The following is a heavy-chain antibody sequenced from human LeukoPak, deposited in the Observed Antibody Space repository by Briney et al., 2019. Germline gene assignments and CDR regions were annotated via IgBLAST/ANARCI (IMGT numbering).Heavy chain of an antibody. J-gene: IGHJ5*02. D-gene: IGHD3-22*01. Sequence: GGSLRLSCAASGFSFSSYGMSWVRQAPGKGLEWVSTISGSGGSTYYVDSVKGRFTISRDNSKNTLYLQMNSLRAEDTAVYYCARDLGQYYDTSDNWFDPWGQGTLVTVSS. CDR2: ISGSGGST. CDR1: GFSFSSYG. CDR3: ARDLGQYYDTSDNWFDP. V-gene: IGHV3-23*01.